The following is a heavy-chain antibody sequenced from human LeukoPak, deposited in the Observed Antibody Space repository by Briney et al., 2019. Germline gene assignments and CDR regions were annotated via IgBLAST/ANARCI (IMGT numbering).Heavy chain of an antibody. V-gene: IGHV3-7*01. D-gene: IGHD3-16*01. CDR1: GFAFSRSW. Sequence: GGSLRLSCAASGFAFSRSWVTWVRQAPGKGLEWVASINQDGSVEHYMDSVKGRFTISRDNSNNSLFLQMNSLRAEDTAVYYCAKLLGDVTTFDYWGQGTLVTVSS. J-gene: IGHJ4*02. CDR2: INQDGSVE. CDR3: AKLLGDVTTFDY.